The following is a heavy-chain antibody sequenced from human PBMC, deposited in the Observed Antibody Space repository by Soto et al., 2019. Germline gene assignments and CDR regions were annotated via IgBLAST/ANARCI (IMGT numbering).Heavy chain of an antibody. V-gene: IGHV3-74*01. CDR2: IHSDGSST. CDR1: GFTFSYYW. J-gene: IGHJ3*01. D-gene: IGHD1-26*01. CDR3: ARGDRGAFDL. Sequence: EVQLLESGGGLVQPGESLRLSCAASGFTFSYYWMHWVRQAPGMGLVWVSRIHSDGSSTTYADSVKGRFTISRDNARNTLYLQMNSLRDEDTAVYYCARGDRGAFDLWGQGTVVTVSS.